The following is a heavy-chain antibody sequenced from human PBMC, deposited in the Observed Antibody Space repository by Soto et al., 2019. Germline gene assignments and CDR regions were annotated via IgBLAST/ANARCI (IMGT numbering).Heavy chain of an antibody. D-gene: IGHD2-2*03. V-gene: IGHV4-59*01. CDR1: GGSISSYY. CDR2: IYYSGST. Sequence: ETLSLPCTVSGGSISSYYWSWIRQPPGKGLEWIGYIYYSGSTNYNPSLKSRVTISVDTSKNQFSLKLSTVTAADTAVYYCASSVGYCSSTSCYREGYFDYWGQGTLVTVSS. J-gene: IGHJ4*02. CDR3: ASSVGYCSSTSCYREGYFDY.